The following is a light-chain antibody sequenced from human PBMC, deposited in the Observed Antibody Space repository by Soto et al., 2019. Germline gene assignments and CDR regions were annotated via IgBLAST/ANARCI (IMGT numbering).Light chain of an antibody. CDR2: DTS. CDR3: QQYSSYWT. Sequence: DIQMTQSPSTLSASVGDRVTITCRASQSISSWLAWYQQKPGKAPKLLIHDTSSLESGVPSRFSGSGSGTEFTLTISSLQPDDFAIYYCQQYSSYWTFGQGTKV. V-gene: IGKV1-5*01. CDR1: QSISSW. J-gene: IGKJ1*01.